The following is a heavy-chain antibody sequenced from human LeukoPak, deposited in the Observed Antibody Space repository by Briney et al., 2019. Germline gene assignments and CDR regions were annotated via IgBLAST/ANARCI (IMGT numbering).Heavy chain of an antibody. CDR1: GFTFSNHA. D-gene: IGHD3-22*01. V-gene: IGHV3-23*01. J-gene: IGHJ4*02. CDR3: AKNVLVKRYIDY. CDR2: ISGSGRTT. Sequence: GGSLRLSCAASGFTFSNHAMSWVRQTPGKGLQWVSVISGSGRTTEYADSVKGRFTISRDNSKNTLSLQMNSLRVEDTAIYYCAKNVLVKRYIDYWGQGTLVTVSS.